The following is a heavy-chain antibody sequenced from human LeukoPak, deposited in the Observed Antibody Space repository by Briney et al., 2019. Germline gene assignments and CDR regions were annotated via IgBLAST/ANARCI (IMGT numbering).Heavy chain of an antibody. CDR2: IYYSGST. V-gene: IGHV4-59*01. J-gene: IGHJ4*02. CDR3: ARGEVVAVAGTPAYYFDY. Sequence: SETLSLTCAVYGGSFSGYYWSWIRQPPGKGLEWIGYIYYSGSTNYNPSLKSRVTISVDTSKNQFSLKLSSVTAADTAVYYCARGEVVAVAGTPAYYFDYWGQGTLVTVSS. D-gene: IGHD6-19*01. CDR1: GGSFSGYY.